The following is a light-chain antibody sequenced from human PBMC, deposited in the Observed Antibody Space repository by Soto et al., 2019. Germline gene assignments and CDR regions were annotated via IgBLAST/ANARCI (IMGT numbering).Light chain of an antibody. CDR2: DAS. V-gene: IGKV1-5*01. CDR1: QSITTW. J-gene: IGKJ1*01. CDR3: QQYDSYSLT. Sequence: DIQLTQSPSTLSSSVGDRVIITCRASQSITTWLAWYQQKPGKAPKLLIYDASSLESGVPSRFSGSGSRTEFTLTISSLQPDDFATYYCQQYDSYSLTFGQGTKVEIK.